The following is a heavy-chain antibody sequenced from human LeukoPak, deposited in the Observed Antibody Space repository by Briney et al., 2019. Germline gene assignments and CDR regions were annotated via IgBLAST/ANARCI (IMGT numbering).Heavy chain of an antibody. J-gene: IGHJ4*02. V-gene: IGHV1-2*02. D-gene: IGHD6-6*01. CDR3: ASLRYTPEYSSSSGGY. CDR2: INPNSGGT. CDR1: GYTFTGYY. Sequence: ASVKVSCKASGYTFTGYYMHWVRQAPGQGLGWMGWINPNSGGTNYAQKFQGRVTMSRDTSISTAYMELSRLGSDDTAVYYCASLRYTPEYSSSSGGYWGQGTLVTVSS.